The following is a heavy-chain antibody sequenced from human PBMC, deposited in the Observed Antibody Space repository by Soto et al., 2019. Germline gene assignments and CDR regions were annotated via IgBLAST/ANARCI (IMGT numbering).Heavy chain of an antibody. Sequence: EVQLVESGGGLVQPGGSLRLSCAASGFTFSSYSMNWVRQAPGKGLEWVSYISSSSSTIYYADSVEGRFTISRDNAKNSLYLQMNSLRAEDTAVYYCARVRDYGSGSYFDYWGQGTLVTVSS. D-gene: IGHD3-10*01. CDR2: ISSSSSTI. J-gene: IGHJ4*02. V-gene: IGHV3-48*01. CDR1: GFTFSSYS. CDR3: ARVRDYGSGSYFDY.